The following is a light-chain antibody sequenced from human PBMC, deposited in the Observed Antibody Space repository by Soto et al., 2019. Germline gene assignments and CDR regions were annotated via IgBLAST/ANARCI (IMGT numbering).Light chain of an antibody. CDR3: TSSATRNTWV. CDR1: SSDVGSYNY. Sequence: QSALTQPASVSGSPGQSVTIPCTGTSSDVGSYNYVSWYQQHPGKAPKLMIFDVTNRPSGVSDRFSGSKSGNSASLTISGHQADDEADYYSTSSATRNTWVFGGGTKLTVL. V-gene: IGLV2-14*03. CDR2: DVT. J-gene: IGLJ3*02.